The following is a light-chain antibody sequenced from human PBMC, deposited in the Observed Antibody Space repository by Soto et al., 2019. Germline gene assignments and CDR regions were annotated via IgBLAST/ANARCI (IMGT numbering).Light chain of an antibody. CDR2: KDS. CDR1: ALPKQY. V-gene: IGLV3-25*03. CDR3: QSADSGGTDGV. Sequence: SYELTQPPSVSVSPGQTARITCSGDALPKQYVYWYQQKPGQAPVLVIYKDSERPSGIPERFSGARSGTTATLTISGVQAEDEADYHCQSADSGGTDGVFGGGTKVTVL. J-gene: IGLJ2*01.